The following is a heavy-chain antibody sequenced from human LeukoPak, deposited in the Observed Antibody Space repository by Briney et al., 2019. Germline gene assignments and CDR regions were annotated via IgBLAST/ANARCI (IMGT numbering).Heavy chain of an antibody. CDR2: MNPNSGNT. D-gene: IGHD7-27*01. Sequence: GVSVKVSCKASGYTFTSYDINWVRQATGQGLEWMGWMNPNSGNTGYAQKFQGRVTMTRNTSISTAYMELSSLRSEDTAVYYCGGGPPLNWGELWGQETLGHRPL. CDR1: GYTFTSYD. V-gene: IGHV1-8*01. CDR3: GGGPPLNWGEL. J-gene: IGHJ4*03.